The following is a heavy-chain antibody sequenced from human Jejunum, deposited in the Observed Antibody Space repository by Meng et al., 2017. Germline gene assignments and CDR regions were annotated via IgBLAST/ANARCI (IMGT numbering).Heavy chain of an antibody. Sequence: SETLSLTCTVSGYSISNGYYWGWIRQPPGKGLEWISSINHSGITFRNPSFRSRVTTSIDTSKNQFSLKLTSVTAADTAVYYCVRDRGDGGSTDFWGQGTLVTVSS. CDR2: INHSGIT. CDR1: GYSISNGYY. D-gene: IGHD4-23*01. CDR3: VRDRGDGGSTDF. J-gene: IGHJ4*02. V-gene: IGHV4-38-2*02.